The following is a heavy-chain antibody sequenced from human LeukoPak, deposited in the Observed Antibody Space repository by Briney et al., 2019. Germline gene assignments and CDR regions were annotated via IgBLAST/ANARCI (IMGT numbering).Heavy chain of an antibody. Sequence: GASVKVSCKASGYTFTSYDINWVRQATGQGLEWMGWMNPNSGNTGYAQKFQGRVTMTRNTSISTAYMELSSLRSEDTAVYYCARDDCSSTSCYSWFDPWGQGTLVTVSS. V-gene: IGHV1-8*01. D-gene: IGHD2-2*01. CDR2: MNPNSGNT. J-gene: IGHJ5*02. CDR1: GYTFTSYD. CDR3: ARDDCSSTSCYSWFDP.